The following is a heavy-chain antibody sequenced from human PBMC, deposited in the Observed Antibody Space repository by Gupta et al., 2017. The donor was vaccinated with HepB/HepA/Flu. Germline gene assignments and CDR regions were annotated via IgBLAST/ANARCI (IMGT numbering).Heavy chain of an antibody. CDR3: ARLKRGGNYYPDY. D-gene: IGHD1-26*01. J-gene: IGHJ4*02. CDR1: GGSISSSIHY. Sequence: QLQLQESGPGLVKPSETLSLACPVSGGSISSSIHYWGWIRQPPGKGLEYIGSIYYSGSTYYNPSLKSRLTISVDTSKNQFSLKLSSVTAADTAVYYCARLKRGGNYYPDYWGQGTLVTVSS. V-gene: IGHV4-39*01. CDR2: IYYSGST.